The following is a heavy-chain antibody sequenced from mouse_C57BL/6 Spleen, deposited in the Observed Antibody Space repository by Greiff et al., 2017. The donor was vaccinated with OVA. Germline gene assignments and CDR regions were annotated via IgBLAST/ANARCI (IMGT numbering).Heavy chain of an antibody. J-gene: IGHJ3*01. CDR1: GYTFTSYW. CDR2: INPSNGGT. Sequence: QVHVKQPGTELVKPGASVKLSCKASGYTFTSYWMHWVKQRPGQGLEWIGNINPSNGGTNYNEKFKSKATMTVDKSSSTAYMQLSSLTSEDSAVYYCARDYYDYDRFAYWGQGTLVTVSA. V-gene: IGHV1-53*01. CDR3: ARDYYDYDRFAY. D-gene: IGHD2-4*01.